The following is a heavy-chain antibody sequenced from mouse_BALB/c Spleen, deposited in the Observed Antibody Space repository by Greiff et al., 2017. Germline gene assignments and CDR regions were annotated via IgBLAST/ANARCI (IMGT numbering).Heavy chain of an antibody. CDR1: GFTFSSYA. CDR2: ISSGGSYT. V-gene: IGHV5-9-4*01. Sequence: EVMLVESGGGLVKPGGSLKLSCAASGFTFSSYAMSWVRQAPEKRLEWVAEISSGGSYTYYPDTVTGRFTISRDNAKKTLYLEMSSLRSEDTAMYYCATQGAWFAYWGQGTLVTVSA. J-gene: IGHJ3*01. CDR3: ATQGAWFAY.